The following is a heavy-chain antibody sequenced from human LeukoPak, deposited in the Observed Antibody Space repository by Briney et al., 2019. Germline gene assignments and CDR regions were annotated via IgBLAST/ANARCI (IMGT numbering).Heavy chain of an antibody. CDR2: VDPEDGET. CDR3: ATVGAFDI. V-gene: IGHV1-69-2*01. CDR1: GYTFTDYY. Sequence: ASVKVSCKASGYTFTDYYMHWVQQAPGKGLEWMGRVDPEDGETIYAEKFQGRVTITADTSTDTAYMELSSLRSGDTAVYYCATVGAFDIWGQGTMVTVSS. J-gene: IGHJ3*02.